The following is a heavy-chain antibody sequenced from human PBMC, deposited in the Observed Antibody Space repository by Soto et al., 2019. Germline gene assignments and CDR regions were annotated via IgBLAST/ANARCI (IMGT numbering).Heavy chain of an antibody. CDR3: ARDGGGILAGGMDV. D-gene: IGHD3-16*01. Sequence: QVQLVESGGGVVQPGRSLRLSCAASGFTLSSYAMHWVRQAPGKGLEWVAVISYDGTNKHYADSVKGRFTISRDNSKNTMYLQMTSLGAEDRAVYYWARDGGGILAGGMDVWGQGTTVTVPS. V-gene: IGHV3-30-3*01. CDR2: ISYDGTNK. CDR1: GFTLSSYA. J-gene: IGHJ6*02.